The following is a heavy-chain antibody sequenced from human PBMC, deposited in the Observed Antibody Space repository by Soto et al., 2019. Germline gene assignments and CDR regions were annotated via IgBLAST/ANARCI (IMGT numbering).Heavy chain of an antibody. CDR3: ARDSTRCCSSTSCPGYWFDP. V-gene: IGHV1-69*13. J-gene: IGHJ5*02. CDR2: IIPIFRPA. CDR1: GVTFSCYA. D-gene: IGHD2-2*01. Sequence: GASVKVPCTASGVTFSCYAINWVRKAPVQGLVWMGWIIPIFRPANYAQKFQGRVTITADESTSTAYMELSSLRSEDTAVYYCARDSTRCCSSTSCPGYWFDPWGQGTLVHVSS.